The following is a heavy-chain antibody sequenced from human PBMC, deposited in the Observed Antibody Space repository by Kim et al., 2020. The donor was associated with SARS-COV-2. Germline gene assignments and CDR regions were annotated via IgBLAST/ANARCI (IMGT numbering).Heavy chain of an antibody. D-gene: IGHD3-10*01. CDR1: GFTFSSYA. V-gene: IGHV3-23*01. J-gene: IGHJ4*02. CDR3: AKVLVRAVRGDIPWDFDY. CDR2: ISGSGGST. Sequence: GGSLRLSCAASGFTFSSYAMSWVRQAPGKGLEWVSAISGSGGSTYYADSVKGRFTISRDNSKNTLYLQMNSLRAEDTAVYYCAKVLVRAVRGDIPWDFDYWGQGTLVTVSS.